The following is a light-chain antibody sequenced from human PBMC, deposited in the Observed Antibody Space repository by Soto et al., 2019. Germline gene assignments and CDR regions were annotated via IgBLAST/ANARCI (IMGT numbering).Light chain of an antibody. V-gene: IGKV3-20*01. Sequence: EIVLTQSPGTLSLSPGERATLSCRASQSVSSRSLAVYQQKPGQAPRLLISDASNRAADIPDRFSGSGSGTDFTLTINRLEPEDFAVYYCQQYAGSPRTFGQGTKVDIK. CDR2: DAS. CDR3: QQYAGSPRT. CDR1: QSVSSRS. J-gene: IGKJ1*01.